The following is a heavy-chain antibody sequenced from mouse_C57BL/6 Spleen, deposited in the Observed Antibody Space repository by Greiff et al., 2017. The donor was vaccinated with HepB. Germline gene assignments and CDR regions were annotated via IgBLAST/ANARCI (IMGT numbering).Heavy chain of an antibody. J-gene: IGHJ2*01. D-gene: IGHD1-1*01. CDR1: GYAFSSSW. CDR2: IYPGDGDT. Sequence: QVQLQQSGPELVKPGASVKISCKASGYAFSSSWMNWVKQRPGKGLEWIGRIYPGDGDTNYNGKFKGKATLTADKSSSTAYMQLSSLTSEDSAVYFCARSIYYYGSSDYFDYWGQSTTLTVSS. V-gene: IGHV1-82*01. CDR3: ARSIYYYGSSDYFDY.